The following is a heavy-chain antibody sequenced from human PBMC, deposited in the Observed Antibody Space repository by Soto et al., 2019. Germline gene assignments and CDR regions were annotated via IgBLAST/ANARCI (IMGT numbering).Heavy chain of an antibody. Sequence: EVQLVESGGGLVQPGGSLRLSCAASAFTVSSNFMSWVRQAPGKGLEWVSVIYSGGSTYYADSVKVRFTISRDNPKNTLYLQMNSLRAEDTAVYYCARCGGSGTYCYYFEHWGQGTLGTVSS. V-gene: IGHV3-66*01. CDR1: AFTVSSNF. CDR2: IYSGGST. CDR3: ARCGGSGTYCYYFEH. D-gene: IGHD3-10*01. J-gene: IGHJ4*02.